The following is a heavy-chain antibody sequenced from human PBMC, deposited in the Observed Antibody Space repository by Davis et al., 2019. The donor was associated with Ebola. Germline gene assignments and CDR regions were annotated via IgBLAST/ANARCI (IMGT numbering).Heavy chain of an antibody. CDR2: IFYSGST. CDR3: ARLYYYDSSGLMWFDT. Sequence: PGESLTLSCAVSGGSINNHFWSWIRQPPGQGLEWLGYIFYSGSTNYSPSFKSRVVISIDEAKKHFSLKLNSVTAADTAVYYCARLYYYDSSGLMWFDTWGQGTLVTVSS. V-gene: IGHV4-59*11. J-gene: IGHJ5*02. CDR1: GGSINNHF. D-gene: IGHD3-22*01.